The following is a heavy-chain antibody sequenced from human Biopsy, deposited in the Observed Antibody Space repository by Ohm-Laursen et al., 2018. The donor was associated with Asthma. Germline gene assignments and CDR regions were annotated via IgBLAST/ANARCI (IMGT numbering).Heavy chain of an antibody. V-gene: IGHV3-30*18. CDR1: GFIFRGSN. J-gene: IGHJ4*02. Sequence: SLRLSCAASGFIFRGSNMFWVRQAPGKGLEWVAVISHDGFNKDYGDSVKGRFTLYRDNSRNTMYLHMNSLRADDTALYYCAKEMKTTGWTLGGYWGQGTRVTVSS. D-gene: IGHD6-19*01. CDR2: ISHDGFNK. CDR3: AKEMKTTGWTLGGY.